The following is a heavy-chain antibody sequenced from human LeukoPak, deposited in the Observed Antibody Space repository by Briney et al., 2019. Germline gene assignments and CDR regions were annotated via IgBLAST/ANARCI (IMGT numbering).Heavy chain of an antibody. V-gene: IGHV1-69*06. Sequence: ASVKVSCKASGGTFSSYAISWVRQAPGQGLEWMGGIIPIFGTANYAQKFQGRVTITADKSTSTAYMELSSLRSEDTAVYYCASTRSGSRTFDYWGQGTLVTVSS. CDR1: GGTFSSYA. J-gene: IGHJ4*02. D-gene: IGHD1-26*01. CDR3: ASTRSGSRTFDY. CDR2: IIPIFGTA.